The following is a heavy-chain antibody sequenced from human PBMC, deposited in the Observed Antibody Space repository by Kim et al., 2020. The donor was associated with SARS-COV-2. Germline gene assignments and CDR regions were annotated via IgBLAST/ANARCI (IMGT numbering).Heavy chain of an antibody. Sequence: GGSLRLSCAAAGFGFRSYSFHWVRQVPGKGLEWLGVITYDGKTKHYADSVKGRYTMSRDNSKKTVFLQMNSLTSEDTAVYCXAREERSSSWYYLDYWGHGTRVTVSS. V-gene: IGHV3-30*04. D-gene: IGHD6-13*01. J-gene: IGHJ4*01. CDR1: GFGFRSYS. CDR3: AREERSSSWYYLDY. CDR2: ITYDGKTK.